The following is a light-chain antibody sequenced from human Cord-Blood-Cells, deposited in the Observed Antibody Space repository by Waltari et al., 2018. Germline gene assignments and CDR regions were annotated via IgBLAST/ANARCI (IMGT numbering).Light chain of an antibody. Sequence: SVSGSPGQSITISCTGTSSDVGGYNYVSWYQQHPGKAPKLMIYEVSNRPAGVSNRFSGSKSGNTASLTISGLQAEDEADYYCSSYTSSSVVFGGGTKLTVL. V-gene: IGLV2-14*01. CDR2: EVS. CDR3: SSYTSSSVV. J-gene: IGLJ2*01. CDR1: SSDVGGYNY.